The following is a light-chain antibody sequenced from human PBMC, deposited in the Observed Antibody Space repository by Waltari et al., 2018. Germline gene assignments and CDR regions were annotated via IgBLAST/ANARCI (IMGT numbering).Light chain of an antibody. CDR1: RSVSTRSNSKNY. CDR2: WAS. J-gene: IGKJ3*01. V-gene: IGKV4-1*01. CDR3: QQYYSTIFT. Sequence: FVVPKSPPSLPVSLGKGAPFISKSIRSVSTRSNSKNYLAWYQQKPGQPPKLLIYWASTRESGVPDRFSGSGSGTDFTLTINSLQAEDVAVYYCQQYYSTIFTFGPGTKVDLK.